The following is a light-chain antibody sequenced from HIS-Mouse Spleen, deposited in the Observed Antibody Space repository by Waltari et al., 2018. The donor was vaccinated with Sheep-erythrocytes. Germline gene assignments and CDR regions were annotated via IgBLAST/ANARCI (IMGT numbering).Light chain of an antibody. CDR2: WAS. CDR1: QSVLYSSNNKNY. V-gene: IGKV4-1*01. Sequence: DIVMTQYPDSLAVSLGERATIHCKSSQSVLYSSNNKNYLAWYQQKPGQPPKLLIYWASTRESGVPDRFSGSGSGTDFTLTISSLQAEDVAVYYCQQYYSTLTFGGGTKVEIK. J-gene: IGKJ4*01. CDR3: QQYYSTLT.